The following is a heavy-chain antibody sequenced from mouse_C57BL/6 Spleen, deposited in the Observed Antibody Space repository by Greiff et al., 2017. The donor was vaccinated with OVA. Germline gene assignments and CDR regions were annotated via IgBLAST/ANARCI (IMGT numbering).Heavy chain of an antibody. Sequence: QVHVMQPGAELVKPGASVKMSCKASGYTFTSYWITWVKQRPGQGLEWIGDIYPGSGSTNYNEKFKSKATLTVDTSSSTAYMQLSSLTSEDSAVYYCARGDRAMDYWGQGTSVTVSS. CDR2: IYPGSGST. CDR1: GYTFTSYW. CDR3: ARGDRAMDY. V-gene: IGHV1-55*01. D-gene: IGHD3-3*01. J-gene: IGHJ4*01.